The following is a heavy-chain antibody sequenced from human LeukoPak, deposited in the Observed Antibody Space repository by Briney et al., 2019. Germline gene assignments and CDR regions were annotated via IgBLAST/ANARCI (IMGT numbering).Heavy chain of an antibody. CDR2: MNPHSGNT. V-gene: IGHV1-8*01. D-gene: IGHD3-10*01. Sequence: ASVKVSCKASGYTFTSYDINWVRQATGQGLEWIGWMNPHSGNTGYAQKFQGRVTMTRNTSISTAYMELSSLRSEDTAVYYCARVPARVRMVRGVTRWFDPWGQGTLVTVSS. CDR1: GYTFTSYD. CDR3: ARVPARVRMVRGVTRWFDP. J-gene: IGHJ5*02.